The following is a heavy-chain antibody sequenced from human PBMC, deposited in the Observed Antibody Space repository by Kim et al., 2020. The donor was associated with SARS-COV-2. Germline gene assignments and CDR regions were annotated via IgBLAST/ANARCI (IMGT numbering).Heavy chain of an antibody. D-gene: IGHD3-9*01. Sequence: VKGRFTNSRDNSKNTLYLQMNSLRAEDTAVYYCAKEGYYDILTGDYYFDYWGQGTLVTVSS. V-gene: IGHV3-23*01. J-gene: IGHJ4*02. CDR3: AKEGYYDILTGDYYFDY.